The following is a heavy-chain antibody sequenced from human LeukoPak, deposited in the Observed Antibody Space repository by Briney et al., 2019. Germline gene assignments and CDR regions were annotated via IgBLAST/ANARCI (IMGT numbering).Heavy chain of an antibody. CDR2: IYHSGST. V-gene: IGHV4-39*07. Sequence: SETLSLTCTVSGGSISSTSHHWSRIRPPPGKGLEWIGSIYHSGSTYYKPSLKRLVTISVDTSKNQFSLKLSSVTAADTAVYYCAREHSSSVTDWGQGTLVTVTS. J-gene: IGHJ4*02. CDR3: AREHSSSVTD. CDR1: GGSISSTSHH. D-gene: IGHD6-6*01.